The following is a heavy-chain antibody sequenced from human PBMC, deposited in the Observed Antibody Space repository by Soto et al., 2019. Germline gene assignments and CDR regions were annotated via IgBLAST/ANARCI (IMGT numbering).Heavy chain of an antibody. CDR2: IIPIFGTA. J-gene: IGHJ3*02. CDR3: ARDIYYYDSSGYYGSSAFDI. D-gene: IGHD3-22*01. CDR1: GGTFSSYA. Sequence: SVKVSCKASGGTFSSYAISWVRQAPGQGLEWMGGIIPIFGTANYAQKFQGRVTITADESTSTAYMELSSLRSEDTAVYYCARDIYYYDSSGYYGSSAFDIWAQGTMVTVSS. V-gene: IGHV1-69*13.